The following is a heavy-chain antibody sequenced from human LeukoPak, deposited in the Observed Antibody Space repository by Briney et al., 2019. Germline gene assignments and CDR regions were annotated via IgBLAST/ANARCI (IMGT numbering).Heavy chain of an antibody. J-gene: IGHJ4*02. Sequence: GGSLRLSCAASGFTFSSYGMHWVRQAPGKGLEWVAVIPYDGSNKYYADSVKGRFTISRDTSKNTLYLQMNSLRAEDTAVYFCAGRHCSGGGCYFAGADPFDYWGQGTLVTVSS. CDR3: AGRHCSGGGCYFAGADPFDY. CDR2: IPYDGSNK. D-gene: IGHD2-15*01. CDR1: GFTFSSYG. V-gene: IGHV3-30*03.